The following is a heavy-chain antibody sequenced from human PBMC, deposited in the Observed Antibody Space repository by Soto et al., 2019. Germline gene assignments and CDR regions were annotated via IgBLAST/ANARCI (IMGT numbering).Heavy chain of an antibody. D-gene: IGHD1-1*01. CDR2: IKQDGSEK. Sequence: GGSLRLSCAAAGFTFSSYWMSWVRQAPGKGLEWVANIKQDGSEKYYVDSVKGRFTISRDNAKNSLYLQMNSLRAEDTAVYYCAREGYDWNFDYWGQGTLVTAPQ. CDR1: GFTFSSYW. CDR3: AREGYDWNFDY. J-gene: IGHJ4*02. V-gene: IGHV3-7*03.